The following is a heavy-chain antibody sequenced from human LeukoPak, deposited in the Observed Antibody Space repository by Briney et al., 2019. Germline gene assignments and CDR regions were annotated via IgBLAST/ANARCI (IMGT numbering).Heavy chain of an antibody. D-gene: IGHD2-15*01. Sequence: GGSLRLSCAASGFTFSSYAMSWVRQAPGKGLEWVSAISGSGGSTYYADSVKGRFTISRDNSKNTLYLQMNSLRAEDTAVYYCAKVFRKLGYCSGGSCNPGRYFDYWGQGTLVTVSS. J-gene: IGHJ4*02. CDR3: AKVFRKLGYCSGGSCNPGRYFDY. CDR2: ISGSGGST. V-gene: IGHV3-23*01. CDR1: GFTFSSYA.